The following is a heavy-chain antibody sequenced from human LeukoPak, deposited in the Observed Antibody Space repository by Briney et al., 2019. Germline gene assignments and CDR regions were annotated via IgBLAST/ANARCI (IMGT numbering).Heavy chain of an antibody. D-gene: IGHD2-2*01. J-gene: IGHJ4*02. CDR2: IKRDGSEK. CDR3: ARVAPAVDLDY. Sequence: GGSLRLYCAASGFTFTVYSMSWVRQAPGKGLEWVANIKRDGSEKYYVDSVKGRFTVSRVNDKNSLYLQMNSLRVEDTAVYYCARVAPAVDLDYWGQGTLVTVSS. CDR1: GFTFTVYS. V-gene: IGHV3-7*01.